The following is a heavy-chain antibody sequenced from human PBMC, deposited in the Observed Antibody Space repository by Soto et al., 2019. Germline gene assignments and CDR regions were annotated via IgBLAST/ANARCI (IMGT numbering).Heavy chain of an antibody. D-gene: IGHD6-19*01. CDR2: MNPNSGNT. CDR1: GYTFTSYD. Sequence: ASVKVSCKASGYTFTSYDINWVRQATGQGLEWMGWMNPNSGNTGYAQKFQCRVTMARNTSISTAYMELSSLRSEDTAVYYCARFGIAVSTNWFDPWGQGTLVTVS. J-gene: IGHJ5*02. V-gene: IGHV1-8*01. CDR3: ARFGIAVSTNWFDP.